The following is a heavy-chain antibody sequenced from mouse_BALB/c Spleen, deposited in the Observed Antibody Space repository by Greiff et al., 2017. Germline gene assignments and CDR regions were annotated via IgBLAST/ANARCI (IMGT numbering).Heavy chain of an antibody. J-gene: IGHJ4*01. CDR3: ARSLYYDSLYAMDY. V-gene: IGHV5-6-5*01. CDR2: ISSGGST. CDR1: GFTFSSYA. Sequence: EVQRVESGGGLVKPGGSLKLSCAASGFTFSSYAMSWVRQTPEKRLEWVASISSGGSTYYPDSVKGRFTISRDNARNILYLQMSSLRSEDTAMYYCARSLYYDSLYAMDYWGQGTSVTVSS. D-gene: IGHD2-4*01.